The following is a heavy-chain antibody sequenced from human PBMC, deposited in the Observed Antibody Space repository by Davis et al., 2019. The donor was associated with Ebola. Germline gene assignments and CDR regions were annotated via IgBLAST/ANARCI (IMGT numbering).Heavy chain of an antibody. CDR3: ARFRRTFYYYYGMDV. Sequence: MPGGSLRLSCAVYGGSFSGYYWSWIRQPPGKGLEWIGEITHSGSTNYNPSLKSRVTISVDTSKNQFSLKLSSVTAADTAVYYCARFRRTFYYYYGMDVWGQGTTVTVSS. V-gene: IGHV4-34*01. CDR1: GGSFSGYY. CDR2: ITHSGST. J-gene: IGHJ6*02. D-gene: IGHD1/OR15-1a*01.